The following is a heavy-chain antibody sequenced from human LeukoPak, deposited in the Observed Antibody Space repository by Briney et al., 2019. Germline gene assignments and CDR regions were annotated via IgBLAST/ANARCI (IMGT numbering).Heavy chain of an antibody. Sequence: GGSLRLSCAASGFTFSSSAMSWVRQVPGKGLEWVSGISASGGSTSYADSVRGRFTISRDNSKNTLYVQMNSLRDEDTAVYYCAKWAYSSGWNPFDYWGQGTLVTVSS. CDR3: AKWAYSSGWNPFDY. CDR2: ISASGGST. V-gene: IGHV3-23*01. J-gene: IGHJ4*02. D-gene: IGHD6-19*01. CDR1: GFTFSSSA.